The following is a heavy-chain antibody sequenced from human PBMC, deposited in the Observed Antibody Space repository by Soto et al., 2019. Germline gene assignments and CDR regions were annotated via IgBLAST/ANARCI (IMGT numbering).Heavy chain of an antibody. CDR3: ARVYCSSTSCFRANFDY. V-gene: IGHV4-39*01. CDR2: IYYSGST. D-gene: IGHD2-2*01. J-gene: IGHJ4*02. CDR1: GGSISSSSYY. Sequence: SETLSLTCTVSGGSISSSSYYWGWIRQPPGMGLEWIGSIYYSGSTYYNPSLKSRVTISVDTSKNQFSLKLSSVTAADTAVYYCARVYCSSTSCFRANFDYWGQGTLVTVSS.